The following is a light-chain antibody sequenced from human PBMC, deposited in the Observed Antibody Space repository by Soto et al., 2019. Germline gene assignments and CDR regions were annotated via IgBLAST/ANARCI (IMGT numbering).Light chain of an antibody. CDR3: QHYNDWRWT. CDR1: QSISSK. J-gene: IGKJ1*01. V-gene: IGKV3-15*01. CDR2: GAS. Sequence: EIVMTQSPATLSVSPGEGATLSCRASQSISSKLAWYQQKPGQAPRLLIHGASTRATGVPARFSGSGSGTEFTLTISSLQSEDLAVYYCQHYNDWRWTFGQGTKVEIK.